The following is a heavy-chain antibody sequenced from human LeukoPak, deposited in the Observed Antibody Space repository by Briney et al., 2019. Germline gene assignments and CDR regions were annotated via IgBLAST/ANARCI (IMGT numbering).Heavy chain of an antibody. D-gene: IGHD2-15*01. J-gene: IGHJ4*02. CDR3: ARGDVVAASFDS. CDR2: IYTSGST. V-gene: IGHV4-61*02. CDR1: GGSISSGSYY. Sequence: SETLSLTCTVSGGSISSGSYYWSWIRQPAGKGLEWIGRIYTSGSTNYNPSLKSRVTISVDTSKNQFSLKLSSVTAADTAVYYCARGDVVAASFDSWGQGTLVNVSS.